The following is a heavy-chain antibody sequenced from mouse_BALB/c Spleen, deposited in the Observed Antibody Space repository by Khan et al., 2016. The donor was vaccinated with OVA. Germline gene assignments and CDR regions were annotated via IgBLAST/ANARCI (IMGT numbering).Heavy chain of an antibody. CDR1: GYTFTSYY. J-gene: IGHJ3*01. CDR2: INPSNGGT. Sequence: QVQLQQSGAELVKPGASVKLSCKASGYTFTSYYMYWLKQRPGQGLEWIGEINPSNGGTNFNENFKSKATLTVDKSSSTAYIKLSSLTSEDSAVYYCTGRGTAQAALWFADWSQGTLVTVSA. D-gene: IGHD3-2*02. V-gene: IGHV1S81*02. CDR3: TGRGTAQAALWFAD.